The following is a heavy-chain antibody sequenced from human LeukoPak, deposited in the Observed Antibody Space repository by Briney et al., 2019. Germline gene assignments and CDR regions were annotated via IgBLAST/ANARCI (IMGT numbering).Heavy chain of an antibody. CDR3: ARGSGMDV. Sequence: GGSLRLSCAASGFNFSNNWMNWVRLAPGKGLECVANIKQDGTEKYYVDSVKGRFTISRGNAKNSLYLQMNSLRAEDTAVYYCARGSGMDVWGQGTTVTVSS. J-gene: IGHJ6*02. V-gene: IGHV3-7*05. CDR1: GFNFSNNW. CDR2: IKQDGTEK.